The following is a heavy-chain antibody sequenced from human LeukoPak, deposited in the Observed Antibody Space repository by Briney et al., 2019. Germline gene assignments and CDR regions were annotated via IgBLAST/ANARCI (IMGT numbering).Heavy chain of an antibody. CDR3: AKLKRDYGDFRDY. D-gene: IGHD4-17*01. CDR2: IRYDGSNK. V-gene: IGHV3-30*02. Sequence: SGGSLRLSCAASGFTFSSYGMHWVRQAPGKGLEWVAFIRYDGSNKYYADSVKCRFTISRDNYKTTLYMQMKSLRAEDTAVYYCAKLKRDYGDFRDYWGQGTLVTVSS. J-gene: IGHJ4*02. CDR1: GFTFSSYG.